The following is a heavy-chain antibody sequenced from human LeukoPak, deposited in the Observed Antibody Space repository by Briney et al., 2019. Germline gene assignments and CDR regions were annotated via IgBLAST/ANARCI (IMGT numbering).Heavy chain of an antibody. V-gene: IGHV1-18*04. Sequence: ASVKVSCKASGYTFTNYEISWVRQAPGQGLEWMGWINPHNGNTNYAQRLQGRVTMTTDTSTSTAYMELRSLRSDDTAVYYCARDRTVAATEQLFDYWGRGTLVAVSS. CDR1: GYTFTNYE. CDR3: ARDRTVAATEQLFDY. CDR2: INPHNGNT. J-gene: IGHJ4*02. D-gene: IGHD2-15*01.